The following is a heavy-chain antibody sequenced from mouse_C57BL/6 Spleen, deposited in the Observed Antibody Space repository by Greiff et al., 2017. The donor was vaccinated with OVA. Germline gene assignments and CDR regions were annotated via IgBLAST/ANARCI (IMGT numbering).Heavy chain of an antibody. J-gene: IGHJ2*01. CDR3: ARAIYGSYYFDY. CDR2: ISDGGSYT. D-gene: IGHD1-1*02. Sequence: DVKLVESGGGLVKPGGSLKLSCAASGFTFSSYAMSWVRQTPEKRLEWVATISDGGSYTYYPDNVKGRFTISRDNAKNNLYLQMSHLKSEDTAMYYCARAIYGSYYFDYWGQGTTLTVSS. CDR1: GFTFSSYA. V-gene: IGHV5-4*03.